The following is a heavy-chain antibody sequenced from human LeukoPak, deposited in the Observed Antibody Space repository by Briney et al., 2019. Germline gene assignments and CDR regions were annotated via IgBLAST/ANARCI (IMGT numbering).Heavy chain of an antibody. CDR2: INPKSGAT. D-gene: IGHD6-19*01. CDR3: ATYSSGRSSFDY. Sequence: ASVKGSCKASGYTFTGQYLHWVRQAPGQGLEWMGWINPKSGATTYAQTFQGRVTMTRDTSISTVYMDLSSLTSDDTAVYYCATYSSGRSSFDYWGQGTLVTVSS. V-gene: IGHV1-2*02. J-gene: IGHJ4*02. CDR1: GYTFTGQY.